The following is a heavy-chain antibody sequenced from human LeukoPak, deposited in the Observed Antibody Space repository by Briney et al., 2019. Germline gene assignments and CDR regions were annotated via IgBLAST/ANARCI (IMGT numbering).Heavy chain of an antibody. D-gene: IGHD5-18*01. Sequence: MTSETLSLTCTVSGGSLSPYYWSWIRQSPGKGLEWIGYISYSGCTNSHPSLKSRVTISVDMSKPQFYLELSSVTAADTAVYYCARTTEGGYTYGYFYYYYMDVWGKGTTVTISS. CDR1: GGSLSPYY. V-gene: IGHV4-59*01. J-gene: IGHJ6*03. CDR2: ISYSGCT. CDR3: ARTTEGGYTYGYFYYYYMDV.